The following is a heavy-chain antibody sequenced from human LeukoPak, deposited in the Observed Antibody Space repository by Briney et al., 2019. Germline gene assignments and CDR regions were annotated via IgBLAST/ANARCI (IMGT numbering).Heavy chain of an antibody. V-gene: IGHV4-59*08. CDR3: ARMGGYSGYATH. CDR2: IHYSGTT. CDR1: GGSISTYY. Sequence: PSETLSLTCTVSGGSISTYYWSWIRQPPGKGLEWIGYIHYSGTTNYNPSLKNRVTISLDTSKNQFSLNLSSVTAADTAVYYCARMGGYSGYATHWGQGTLVTVSS. J-gene: IGHJ4*02. D-gene: IGHD5-12*01.